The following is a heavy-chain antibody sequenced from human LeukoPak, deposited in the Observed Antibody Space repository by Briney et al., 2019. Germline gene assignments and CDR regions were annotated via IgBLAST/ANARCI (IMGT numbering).Heavy chain of an antibody. CDR1: GGSISSGSYY. Sequence: PSETLSLTCTVSGGSISSGSYYWSWIRQPAGKGLEWIGRIYTSGSTNYNPSLKSRVTISVDTSKNQFSLKLSSVTAADTAVYYCARVRVGNYNWFDPWGQGTLVTVSS. CDR2: IYTSGST. D-gene: IGHD1-7*01. CDR3: ARVRVGNYNWFDP. J-gene: IGHJ5*02. V-gene: IGHV4-61*02.